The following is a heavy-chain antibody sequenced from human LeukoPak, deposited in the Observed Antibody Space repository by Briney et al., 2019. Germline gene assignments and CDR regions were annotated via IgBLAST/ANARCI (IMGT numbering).Heavy chain of an antibody. J-gene: IGHJ4*02. D-gene: IGHD5-18*01. V-gene: IGHV3-30*02. CDR2: IRHDGSNK. Sequence: GESLRLSCAASGFTFSSYGMHWVRQAPGKGLEWVAFIRHDGSNKYYADSVKGRFTISRDNSKNTLYLQMNSLRAEDTAVYYCAKDIEPSTWIQLWFDYWGQGTLVTVSS. CDR1: GFTFSSYG. CDR3: AKDIEPSTWIQLWFDY.